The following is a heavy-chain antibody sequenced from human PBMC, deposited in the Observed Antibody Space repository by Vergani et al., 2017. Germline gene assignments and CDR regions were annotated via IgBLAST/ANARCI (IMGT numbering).Heavy chain of an antibody. CDR3: ARPKPYGDYEVGFDY. D-gene: IGHD4-17*01. CDR1: GYTFTSYA. J-gene: IGHJ4*02. CDR2: IIPIFGTA. V-gene: IGHV1-69*13. Sequence: QVQLVQSGAEVKKPGASVKVSCKASGYTFTSYAISWVRQAPGQGLEWMGRIIPIFGTANYAQKFQGRVTITADESTSTAYMELSSLRSEDTAVYYCARPKPYGDYEVGFDYWGQGTLVTVSS.